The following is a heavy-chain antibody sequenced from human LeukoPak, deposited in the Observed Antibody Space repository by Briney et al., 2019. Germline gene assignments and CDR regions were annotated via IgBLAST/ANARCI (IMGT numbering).Heavy chain of an antibody. CDR1: GYTFSNYG. J-gene: IGHJ4*02. V-gene: IGHV1-18*01. CDR2: TSPDDGNT. Sequence: GASVKVSCKASGYTFSNYGITWVRQAPGQGPEWMGWTSPDDGNTNYAQKFQDRVTMTIDTSTSTAFMELRSLRSDDTAVYYCAKNRGYTWWDLVDCCGQGTLVTVSS. CDR3: AKNRGYTWWDLVDC. D-gene: IGHD1-26*01.